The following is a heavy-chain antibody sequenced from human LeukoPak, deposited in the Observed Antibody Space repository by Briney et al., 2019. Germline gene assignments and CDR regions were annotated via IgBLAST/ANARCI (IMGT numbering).Heavy chain of an antibody. CDR2: IFYSGST. CDR3: ARGLYDSVWGSYRPNYFDY. J-gene: IGHJ4*02. V-gene: IGHV4-59*01. Sequence: KPSETPSPPCPVAGGSISGYYWRWIRQPPGKGLEYIGCIFYSGSTNYNPSLKRRVTISVDSSKNQFSLKLTSVTAADTAVYSCARGLYDSVWGSYRPNYFDYWGQGTLVTVSS. CDR1: GGSISGYY. D-gene: IGHD3-16*02.